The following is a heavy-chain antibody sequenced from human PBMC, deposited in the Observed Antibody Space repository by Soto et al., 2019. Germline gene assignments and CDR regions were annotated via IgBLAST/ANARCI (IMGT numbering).Heavy chain of an antibody. Sequence: ASVKVSCKASGYTFTSYGISWVRQAPGQGLEWMGWISAYNGNTNYAQKLQGRVTMTTDTSTSTAYMELRSLRSDDTAVCYCAIDVVVAAAANYFDYWGQGTLVTVSS. CDR3: AIDVVVAAAANYFDY. CDR2: ISAYNGNT. J-gene: IGHJ4*02. CDR1: GYTFTSYG. D-gene: IGHD6-13*01. V-gene: IGHV1-18*01.